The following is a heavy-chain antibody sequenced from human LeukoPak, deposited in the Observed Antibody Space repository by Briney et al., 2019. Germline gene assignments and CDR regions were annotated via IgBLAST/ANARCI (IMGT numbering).Heavy chain of an antibody. CDR1: GFTFSSYG. J-gene: IGHJ4*02. V-gene: IGHV3-30*19. Sequence: GGSLRLSCAASGFTFSSYGMHWVRQAPGKGLEWVAVISYDGSNKYYADSVKGRFTISRDNSKNTLYLQMNSLRAEDTAVYYCARDGGRYCSGGSCPLDWGQGTLVTVSS. D-gene: IGHD2-15*01. CDR3: ARDGGRYCSGGSCPLD. CDR2: ISYDGSNK.